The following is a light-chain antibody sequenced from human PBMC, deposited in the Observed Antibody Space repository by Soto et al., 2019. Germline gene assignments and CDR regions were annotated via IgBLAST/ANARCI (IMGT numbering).Light chain of an antibody. CDR3: HQNNSIQVT. Sequence: DILMTQSPESLAVSLGERATINCKSSQSVLSSSNNKNYLAWYQQKPEQPPKVLIYWASTRESGVPDRFSGSGSGTEFTLTISSLQDVDVELYYCHQNNSIQVTLRAGTKV. CDR1: QSVLSSSNNKNY. V-gene: IGKV4-1*01. CDR2: WAS. J-gene: IGKJ4*01.